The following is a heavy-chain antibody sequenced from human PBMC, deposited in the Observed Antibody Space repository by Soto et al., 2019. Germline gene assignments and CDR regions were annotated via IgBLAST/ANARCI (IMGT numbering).Heavy chain of an antibody. V-gene: IGHV3-30-3*01. CDR1: GFAFSIYA. CDR2: ISHDGSNR. CDR3: ARSSGVPTPDFDY. J-gene: IGHJ4*02. Sequence: GRSLRLSCAGSGFAFSIYAMHSVRQAPCNGLEWVAVISHDGSNRYYADSVKGRFTISRDNSKNTVYLEMNSPRAEDTAVYFCARSSGVPTPDFDYWGKGILVTVCS. D-gene: IGHD3-10*01.